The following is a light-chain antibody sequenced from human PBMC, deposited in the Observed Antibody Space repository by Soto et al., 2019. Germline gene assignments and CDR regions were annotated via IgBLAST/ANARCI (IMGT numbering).Light chain of an antibody. J-gene: IGKJ5*01. CDR1: QSVDSN. Sequence: IVMTQSPATLSVSPGERVTLSCRVSQSVDSNFAWYQQRPGQAPRLLIYGASTRATDVPARFSASGSGTDFTLTISSLQSEDFVVYYCQQYNTWPITFGQVTRLEIK. CDR3: QQYNTWPIT. CDR2: GAS. V-gene: IGKV3-15*01.